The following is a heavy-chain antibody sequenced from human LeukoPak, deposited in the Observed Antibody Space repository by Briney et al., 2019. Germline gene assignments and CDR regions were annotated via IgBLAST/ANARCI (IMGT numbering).Heavy chain of an antibody. D-gene: IGHD2-15*01. CDR1: GYTFTGYY. J-gene: IGHJ6*03. CDR3: ARHGRNYYYYYMDV. Sequence: ASVKVSCKASGYTFTGYYMHWVRQAPGQGLEWMGWINPNSGGTNYAQKFQGGVTMTRDTSISTAYMELSRLRSDDTAVYYCARHGRNYYYYYMDVWGKGTTVTVSS. CDR2: INPNSGGT. V-gene: IGHV1-2*02.